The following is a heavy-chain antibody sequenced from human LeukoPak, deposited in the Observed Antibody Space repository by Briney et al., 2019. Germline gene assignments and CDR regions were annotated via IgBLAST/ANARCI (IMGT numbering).Heavy chain of an antibody. V-gene: IGHV3-7*03. CDR2: IKQDGSEK. J-gene: IGHJ4*02. Sequence: GGSLRLSCAASGFTLSGYWMSWVRQAPGKGLEWVANIKQDGSEKYYVDSVKGRFTISRDNAKNSLYLQMNSLRAEDTAVYFCARGQTTVTNWGQGTLVTVSS. CDR1: GFTLSGYW. CDR3: ARGQTTVTN. D-gene: IGHD4-17*01.